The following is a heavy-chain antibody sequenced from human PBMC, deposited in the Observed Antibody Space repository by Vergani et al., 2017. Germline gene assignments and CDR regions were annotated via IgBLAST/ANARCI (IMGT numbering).Heavy chain of an antibody. J-gene: IGHJ2*01. CDR2: IYHSGST. CDR1: CYSISSGYY. V-gene: IGHV4-38-2*02. CDR3: ARAGSSSWYQVSWYFDL. D-gene: IGHD6-13*01. Sequence: QVQLQESGPGLVKPSETLSLTCTVSCYSISSGYYWGWIRQPPGKGLEWIGSIYHSGSTYYNPSLKSRVTISVDTSKNQFSLKLSSVTAAVTAVYYCARAGSSSWYQVSWYFDLWGRGTLVTVSS.